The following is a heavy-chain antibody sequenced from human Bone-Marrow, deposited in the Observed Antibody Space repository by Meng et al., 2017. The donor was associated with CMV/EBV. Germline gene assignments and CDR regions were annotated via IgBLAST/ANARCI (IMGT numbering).Heavy chain of an antibody. CDR1: GYTFTSYY. CDR2: INPSGGST. J-gene: IGHJ6*02. CDR3: ARARMITFGGVIVTPMDV. V-gene: IGHV1-46*01. D-gene: IGHD3-16*02. Sequence: ASVKVSCKASGYTFTSYYMHWVRQAPGQGLEWMGIINPSGGSTSYAQKFQGRVTMTRDTSTSTVYMELSSLRSDDTAVYYCARARMITFGGVIVTPMDVWGQGTTVTVSS.